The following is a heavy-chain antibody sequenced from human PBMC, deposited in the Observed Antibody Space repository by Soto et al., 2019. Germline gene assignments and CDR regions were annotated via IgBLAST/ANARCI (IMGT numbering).Heavy chain of an antibody. CDR2: IIPIFGTA. J-gene: IGHJ4*02. D-gene: IGHD3-22*01. CDR3: ARDGSGYYDSSGYYSLFAY. CDR1: GGTFSSYA. Sequence: QVQMVQSGAEVKKPGSSVKVSCKASGGTFSSYAISWVRQAPGQGLEWMGGIIPIFGTANYATKFQGRVTITADDSTSTAYMELSSLRSEDTGVYYCARDGSGYYDSSGYYSLFAYWCQGTLVTVSS. V-gene: IGHV1-69*01.